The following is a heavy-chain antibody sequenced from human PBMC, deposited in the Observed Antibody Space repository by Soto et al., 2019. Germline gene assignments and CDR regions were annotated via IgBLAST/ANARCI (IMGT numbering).Heavy chain of an antibody. CDR1: GGSFSGYI. CDR3: ARGLTTGSPYSGGWYSFDS. D-gene: IGHD1-26*01. CDR2: INHSGSA. V-gene: IGHV4-34*01. J-gene: IGHJ4*02. Sequence: QVQLQQSGAGLLKPSETLSLTCDVYGGSFSGYIWTWIRQTPGKGLQWIGQINHSGSANYNPSLKSRVTIAPHRSNSPCSLALTSVTAADTAVYYCARGLTTGSPYSGGWYSFDSWGQGTQVTVSS.